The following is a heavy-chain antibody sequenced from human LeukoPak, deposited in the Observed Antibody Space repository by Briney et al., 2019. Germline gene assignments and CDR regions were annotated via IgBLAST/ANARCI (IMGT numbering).Heavy chain of an antibody. CDR3: AREGGSSGWPDY. CDR1: GYTFTNYG. CDR2: ISAYNDNT. Sequence: ASVKVSCKASGYTFTNYGISWVRQAPGQGLEGMGWISAYNDNTIYAQKFQGRVTMTIETSTRKASMELRSLRSDDTAVYYCAREGGSSGWPDYWGQGTLVTVSS. D-gene: IGHD6-19*01. J-gene: IGHJ4*02. V-gene: IGHV1-18*01.